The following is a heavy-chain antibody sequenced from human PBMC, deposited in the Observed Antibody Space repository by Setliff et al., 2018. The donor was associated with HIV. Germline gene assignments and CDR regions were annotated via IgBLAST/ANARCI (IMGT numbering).Heavy chain of an antibody. V-gene: IGHV4-31*01. J-gene: IGHJ2*01. Sequence: SETLSLTCSVSGGSISSGYYYWSWIRQHPGKGLEWIGYIYYSGSSYYNPSLKSPVTMSTDTSKNQFSLKLSSVTAADTAVYYCARGPSVRSSGWYGGGDLWGRGTLVTVSS. D-gene: IGHD6-19*01. CDR1: GGSISSGYYY. CDR3: ARGPSVRSSGWYGGGDL. CDR2: IYYSGSS.